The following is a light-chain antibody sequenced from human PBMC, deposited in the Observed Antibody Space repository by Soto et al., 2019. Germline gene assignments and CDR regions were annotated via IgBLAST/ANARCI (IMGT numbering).Light chain of an antibody. V-gene: IGKV1-6*01. CDR3: LHDYNYPLT. Sequence: AIQMTQSPSSLSASVGDGVTITCRASRGIRTDLGWYQQKPGKAPQLLISGASSLQSGVSSRFSGRGSGTDFTLTISSLQPEDFATYYCLHDYNYPLTFGQGTRAEIK. J-gene: IGKJ1*01. CDR2: GAS. CDR1: RGIRTD.